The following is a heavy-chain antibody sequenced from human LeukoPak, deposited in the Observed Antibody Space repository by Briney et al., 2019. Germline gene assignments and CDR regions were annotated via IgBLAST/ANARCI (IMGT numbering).Heavy chain of an antibody. CDR2: IITYNGNT. CDR3: AKTTVTSEEYFYYYMDV. CDR1: GYTFTSYG. J-gene: IGHJ6*03. D-gene: IGHD4-17*01. V-gene: IGHV1-18*01. Sequence: ASVKVSCKTSGYTFTSYGLTWVRQAPGQGLEWMGCIITYNGNTYYSQKLQGRVTMTTDTSTSTAYMELRSLRSDDTAVYYCAKTTVTSEEYFYYYMDVWGKGTTVTVSS.